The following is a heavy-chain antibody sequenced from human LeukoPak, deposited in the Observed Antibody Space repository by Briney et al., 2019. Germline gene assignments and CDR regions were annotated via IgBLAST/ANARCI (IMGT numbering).Heavy chain of an antibody. CDR2: IYSSGTT. D-gene: IGHD2-2*01. CDR1: GGSISSYY. Sequence: SETLSPTCTVSGGSISSYYWTWIRQSPGKGLEWIAYIYSSGTTNYNPSLKSRVTILVDTSKNQFSLKLNSVTAADTAVYYCARDARSTSCMDVWGKGITVTVSS. CDR3: ARDARSTSCMDV. V-gene: IGHV4-59*01. J-gene: IGHJ6*03.